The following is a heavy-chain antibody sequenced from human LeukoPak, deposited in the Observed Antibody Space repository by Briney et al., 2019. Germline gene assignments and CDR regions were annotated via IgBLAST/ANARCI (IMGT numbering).Heavy chain of an antibody. J-gene: IGHJ4*02. CDR1: GFTFSSYG. CDR3: AKDPTTVTTSPFY. D-gene: IGHD4-17*01. CDR2: IRYDGSNK. V-gene: IGHV3-30*02. Sequence: PGGSLRPSCPAPGFTFSSYGMHWVRGAPARGLEGVAFIRYDGSNKYYADSVKGRFTISRDNSKNTLYLQMNSLRAEDTAVYYCAKDPTTVTTSPFYWGQGTLVTVSS.